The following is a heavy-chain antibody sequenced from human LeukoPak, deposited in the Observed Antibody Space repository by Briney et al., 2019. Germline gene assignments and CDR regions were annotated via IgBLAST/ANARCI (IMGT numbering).Heavy chain of an antibody. J-gene: IGHJ4*02. CDR3: ARVIPERQLVLSLCFDY. CDR2: IYSGGST. CDR1: GFTASSNY. D-gene: IGHD6-13*01. V-gene: IGHV3-53*01. Sequence: GGSLRLSCAASGFTASSNYMSWVRQAPGKGLEWVSVIYSGGSTYYADSVKGRFTISRDNSKNTRYLQMNSLRAEDTAVYYCARVIPERQLVLSLCFDYWGQGTLVTVSS.